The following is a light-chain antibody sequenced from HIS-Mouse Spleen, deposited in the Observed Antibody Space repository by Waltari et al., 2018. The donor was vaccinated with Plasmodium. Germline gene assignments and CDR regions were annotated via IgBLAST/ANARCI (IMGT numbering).Light chain of an antibody. CDR3: QQSYSTPQLT. J-gene: IGKJ4*01. CDR1: QSISSY. CDR2: AAS. V-gene: IGKV1-39*01. Sequence: DIQMTQSPSSLSASVGDRVTITCRGSQSISSYLNWYQQKPGKAPKLLIYAASSLQSGVPSRFSGSRSGTDFTLTISSLQPEDFATYYCQQSYSTPQLTFGGGTKVEIK.